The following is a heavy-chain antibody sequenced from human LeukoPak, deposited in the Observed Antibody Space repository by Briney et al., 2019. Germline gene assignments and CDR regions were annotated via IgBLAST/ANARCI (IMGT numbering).Heavy chain of an antibody. CDR3: ARGPVQLCLRETLYYMGV. CDR1: VFTYDDYA. CDR2: INWNGRNT. Sequence: AGGSVSLSYAASVFTYDDYAMNWVRQVPGRGLEWVSGINWNGRNTEYADSVKDRFTISRQNTKYSLSLYMHTLGGAERGLYFCARGPVQLCLRETLYYMGVCGKGTTVTVSS. J-gene: IGHJ6*03. V-gene: IGHV3-20*03. D-gene: IGHD5-18*01.